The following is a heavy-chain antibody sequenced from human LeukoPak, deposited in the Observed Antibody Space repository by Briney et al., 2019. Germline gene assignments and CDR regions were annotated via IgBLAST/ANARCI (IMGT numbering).Heavy chain of an antibody. CDR3: ARDRSMSGWYIDL. D-gene: IGHD2/OR15-2a*01. Sequence: GGSLRLSCAASGFTFSSYGMHWVRQAPGKGLEWVAVIWYDGSNKYYPDSVQGRFTISRDNSKDTLYLQVNSLRAEDTAVYYCARDRSMSGWYIDLWGRGTLVTVSS. J-gene: IGHJ2*01. CDR2: IWYDGSNK. V-gene: IGHV3-33*01. CDR1: GFTFSSYG.